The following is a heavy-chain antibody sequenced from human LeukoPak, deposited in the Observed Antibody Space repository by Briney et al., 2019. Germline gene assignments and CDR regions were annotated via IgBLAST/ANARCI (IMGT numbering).Heavy chain of an antibody. D-gene: IGHD4-23*01. Sequence: GGSLRLSCAASGFTVSSNYMSWVGQAPGKGLGLVSVIYCGGSTYYAESVKGRFTISRDNSKNTLYLQVNSLRAGDTAVYYCARARGGYGGNWVDYYYYMDVWGKGTTVTVSS. CDR1: GFTVSSNY. CDR2: IYCGGST. V-gene: IGHV3-53*01. J-gene: IGHJ6*03. CDR3: ARARGGYGGNWVDYYYYMDV.